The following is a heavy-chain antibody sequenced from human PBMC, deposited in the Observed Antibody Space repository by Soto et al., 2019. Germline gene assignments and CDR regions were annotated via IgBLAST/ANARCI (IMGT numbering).Heavy chain of an antibody. V-gene: IGHV3-30*18. CDR2: IFYDGSNK. J-gene: IGHJ4*02. CDR3: AKDDTSGYYYIDY. CDR1: GFTFSSHG. D-gene: IGHD3-22*01. Sequence: PGGSLRLSCAASGFTFSSHGMHWVRQAPGKGLEWVALIFYDGSNKFYTDSVRGRFTISRDDSKNTLYLQMNSLRAEDTAVYYCAKDDTSGYYYIDYLGQGVLVTVSS.